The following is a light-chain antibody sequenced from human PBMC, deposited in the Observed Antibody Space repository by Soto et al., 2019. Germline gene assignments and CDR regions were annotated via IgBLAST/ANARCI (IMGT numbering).Light chain of an antibody. CDR2: GAS. J-gene: IGKJ4*01. CDR3: QQYGSSPLT. V-gene: IGKV3-20*01. Sequence: VLTQSPGTLSLSPGDRATLSCRASQSVISDYLAWYQQKPGQAPRLLIYGASGRATGIPDRFSGSGSGTDFTLTISRLEPEDFAVYYCQQYGSSPLTFGGGTKVDIK. CDR1: QSVISDY.